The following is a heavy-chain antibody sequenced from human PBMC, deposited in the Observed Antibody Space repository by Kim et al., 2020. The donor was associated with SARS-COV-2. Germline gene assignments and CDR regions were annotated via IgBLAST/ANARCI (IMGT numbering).Heavy chain of an antibody. CDR3: LAEMGSRSFDH. D-gene: IGHD2-8*01. Sequence: GGSLRLSCAASGFTFSAHALHWVRQAPGKGLEWVAHIAYDGSHISYPDSVKGRFIISRDNTKSTLYRQMNSLRPEETAVYYCLAEMGSRSFDHWGQGTLVTVSS. CDR2: IAYDGSHI. V-gene: IGHV3-30*04. J-gene: IGHJ4*02. CDR1: GFTFSAHA.